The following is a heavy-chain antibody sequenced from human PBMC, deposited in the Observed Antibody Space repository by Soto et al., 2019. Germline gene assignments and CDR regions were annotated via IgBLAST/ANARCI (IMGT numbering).Heavy chain of an antibody. CDR3: AKLHNYYYYYMDV. CDR1: GFTFSSYA. CDR2: ISGSGGST. V-gene: IGHV3-23*01. J-gene: IGHJ6*03. D-gene: IGHD4-4*01. Sequence: GGSLRLSCAASGFTFSSYAMSWVRQAPGKGLEWVSAISGSGGSTYYADSVKGRFTISRDNSKNTLYLQMNSLRAEDTAVYYCAKLHNYYYYYMDVSGKATTVTVSS.